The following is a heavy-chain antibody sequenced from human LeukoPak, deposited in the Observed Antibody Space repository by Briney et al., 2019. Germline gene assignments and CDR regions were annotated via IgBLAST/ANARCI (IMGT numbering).Heavy chain of an antibody. J-gene: IGHJ4*02. Sequence: ASVKVSCKASGYTFTSYGISWVRKAPGQGLEWMGWISAYSGSTNYAQKLQGRVTMTTDTSTSTAYMELMSLRSDDTAVYYCASWIQLWLLDYWGQGTLVTVSS. CDR3: ASWIQLWLLDY. CDR2: ISAYSGST. CDR1: GYTFTSYG. V-gene: IGHV1-18*01. D-gene: IGHD5-18*01.